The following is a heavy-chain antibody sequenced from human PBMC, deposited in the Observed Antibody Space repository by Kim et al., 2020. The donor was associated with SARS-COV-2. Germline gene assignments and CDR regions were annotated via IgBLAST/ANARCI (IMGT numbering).Heavy chain of an antibody. J-gene: IGHJ6*03. CDR3: AREGSGWTYYYYMDV. CDR1: GFTFSSYA. V-gene: IGHV3-33*01. Sequence: GGSLRLSCAASGFTFSSYAMHWVRQAPGKGLEWVAVIWYDGSNKYYADSVKGRFTISRDNSKNTLYLQMNSLRAEDTAVYYCAREGSGWTYYYYMDVWGKGTTVTVSS. D-gene: IGHD6-19*01. CDR2: IWYDGSNK.